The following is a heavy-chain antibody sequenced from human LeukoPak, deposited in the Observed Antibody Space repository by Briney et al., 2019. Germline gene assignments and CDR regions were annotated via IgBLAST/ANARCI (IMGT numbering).Heavy chain of an antibody. V-gene: IGHV3-53*01. Sequence: GGSLRLSCAASGFSVSSDYIGWVRQAPGKGLEWVSVIYSGGSTYYADSVKGRFTISRDNSKNTVYLQMNSLRPEDTAVYYCAGWSYCSGGSCPFDYWGQGTLVTVSS. CDR2: IYSGGST. D-gene: IGHD2-15*01. CDR3: AGWSYCSGGSCPFDY. CDR1: GFSVSSDY. J-gene: IGHJ4*02.